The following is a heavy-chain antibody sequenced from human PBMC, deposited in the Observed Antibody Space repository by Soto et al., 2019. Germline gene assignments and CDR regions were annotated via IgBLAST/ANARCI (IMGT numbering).Heavy chain of an antibody. Sequence: QVQLQESGPGLVKPSETLSLTCTVSGGSISSYYWSWIRQPPGKGLEWIGYIYYSGSTNYNPSLKSRVTISVDTSKNQFSLKLSSVTAADTAVYYCARQYSGYDYNWFDPWGQGTLVTVSS. CDR3: ARQYSGYDYNWFDP. CDR1: GGSISSYY. J-gene: IGHJ5*02. D-gene: IGHD5-12*01. CDR2: IYYSGST. V-gene: IGHV4-59*08.